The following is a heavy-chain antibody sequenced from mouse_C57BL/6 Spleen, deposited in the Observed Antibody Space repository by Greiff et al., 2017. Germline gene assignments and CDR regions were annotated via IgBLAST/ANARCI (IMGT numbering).Heavy chain of an antibody. CDR1: GFTFSSYT. CDR3: ARRDYYGSSFAY. J-gene: IGHJ3*01. V-gene: IGHV5-9*01. Sequence: EVKVVESGGGLVKPGGSLKLSCAASGFTFSSYTMSWVRQTPEKRLEWVATISGGGGNTYYPDSVKGRFTISRDNAKNTLYPQMSSLRSEDTALYYCARRDYYGSSFAYWGQGTLVTVSA. CDR2: ISGGGGNT. D-gene: IGHD1-1*01.